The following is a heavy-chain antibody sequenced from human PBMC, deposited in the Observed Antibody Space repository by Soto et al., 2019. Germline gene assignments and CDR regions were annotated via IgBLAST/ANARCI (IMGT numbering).Heavy chain of an antibody. CDR1: GGSISSSNW. J-gene: IGHJ4*02. CDR2: IYHSGST. V-gene: IGHV4-4*02. Sequence: PSETLSLTCAVSGGSISSSNWWSWVRQPPGKGLEWIGEIYHSGSTNYNPSLKSRVTISVDKSKNQFSLKLSSVTAADTAVYYCARRRSLWFGELSFDYWGQGTLVTVSS. CDR3: ARRRSLWFGELSFDY. D-gene: IGHD3-10*01.